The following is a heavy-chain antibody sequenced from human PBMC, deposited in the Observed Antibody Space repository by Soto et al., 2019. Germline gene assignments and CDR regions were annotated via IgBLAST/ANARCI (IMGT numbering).Heavy chain of an antibody. J-gene: IGHJ4*02. V-gene: IGHV3-48*02. CDR1: GFTFTRYS. CDR3: ATRSNTFDK. Sequence: GSLRLSCAAPGFTFTRYSMNWVRQAPGKGLEWVSYISSSSSLIYYADSVKGRFTVSRDNAKNSLYLQMNSLRDEDTAVYYCATRSNTFDKWGQGTLVTVSS. CDR2: ISSSSSLI. D-gene: IGHD5-18*01.